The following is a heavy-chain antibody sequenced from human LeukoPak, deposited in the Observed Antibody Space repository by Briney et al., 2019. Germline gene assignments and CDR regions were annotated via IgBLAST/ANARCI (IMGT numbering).Heavy chain of an antibody. D-gene: IGHD2-21*02. CDR1: GFTFSSYA. CDR3: AKDRYCGGDCYSMPPDY. J-gene: IGHJ4*02. Sequence: PGGSLRLSCAVSGFTFSSYAMSWVRQAPGKGLEWVSAISGRGGSTYYADSVKGRFTISRDNSKNTLYLQMNSLRAEDTAVYYCAKDRYCGGDCYSMPPDYWGQGTLVTVSS. CDR2: ISGRGGST. V-gene: IGHV3-23*01.